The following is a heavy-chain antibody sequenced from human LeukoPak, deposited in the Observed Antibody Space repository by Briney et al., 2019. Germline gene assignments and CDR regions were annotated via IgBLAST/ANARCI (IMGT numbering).Heavy chain of an antibody. CDR3: ARDFSSSGWWDFDY. CDR2: IYYSGIT. J-gene: IGHJ4*02. D-gene: IGHD6-19*01. CDR1: GGSISSYY. Sequence: PSETLSLTCTVSGGSISSYYWSWIRQPPGKGLEWIGYIYYSGITNYNPSLKSRVTISVDTSKNQFSLTLSSVTAADTAVYYCARDFSSSGWWDFDYWGQGTLVTVSS. V-gene: IGHV4-59*01.